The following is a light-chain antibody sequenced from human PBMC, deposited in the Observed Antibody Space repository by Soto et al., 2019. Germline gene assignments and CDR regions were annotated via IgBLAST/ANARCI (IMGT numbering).Light chain of an antibody. V-gene: IGKV1-39*01. CDR1: QSISSY. Sequence: DIQMTQSPSSLSSSVGDIVTITCRSSQSISSYLNWYQQKPGKAPKLLIYAASSLQSGVPSRFSGSGSGTDFTLTIRSLQPEDFATYYCQQSYSTLSWAFGQGTKVDIK. J-gene: IGKJ1*01. CDR2: AAS. CDR3: QQSYSTLSWA.